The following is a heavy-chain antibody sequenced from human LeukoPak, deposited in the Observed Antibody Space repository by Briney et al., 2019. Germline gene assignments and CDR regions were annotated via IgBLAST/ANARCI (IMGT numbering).Heavy chain of an antibody. CDR2: IHYSGTT. CDR1: GGSISDNDYS. V-gene: IGHV4-39*01. D-gene: IGHD3-10*01. Sequence: SETLSLTCNVSGGSISDNDYSWDWIRQPPGKGLEWMGCIHYSGTTYSNPSLKSRISISVDTSKSQFSLKLRSVTAADTAVYYCARRYYFVSGSHYPFDFWGQGTLVTVSS. J-gene: IGHJ4*02. CDR3: ARRYYFVSGSHYPFDF.